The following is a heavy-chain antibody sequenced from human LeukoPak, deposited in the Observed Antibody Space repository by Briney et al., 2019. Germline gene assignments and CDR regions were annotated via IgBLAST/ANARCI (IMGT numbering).Heavy chain of an antibody. Sequence: GGSLRLSCAASGFTVSSSYMSWVRQAPGKGLEWVSFIYSGGTTYYADSVKGRFTISRDNSKNTLYLQMNSLRAEDTAVYYCARGRDGYNFFDYWGQGTLVTVSS. CDR3: ARGRDGYNFFDY. CDR2: IYSGGTT. CDR1: GFTVSSSY. J-gene: IGHJ4*02. V-gene: IGHV3-53*05. D-gene: IGHD5-24*01.